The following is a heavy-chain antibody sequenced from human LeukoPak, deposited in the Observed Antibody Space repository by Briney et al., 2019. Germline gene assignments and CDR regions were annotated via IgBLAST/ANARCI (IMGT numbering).Heavy chain of an antibody. CDR1: GFTFDDYA. J-gene: IGHJ6*02. Sequence: GGSLRLSCAASGFTFDDYAMHWVRQAPGKGLEWVSGISWNSGGIGYADSVKGRFTISRDNAKNSLYLQMNSLRAEDTALYYCASFFDRSGTDFWSGYSSLYYYGMDVWGQGTTVTVSS. CDR3: ASFFDRSGTDFWSGYSSLYYYGMDV. D-gene: IGHD3-3*01. CDR2: ISWNSGGI. V-gene: IGHV3-9*01.